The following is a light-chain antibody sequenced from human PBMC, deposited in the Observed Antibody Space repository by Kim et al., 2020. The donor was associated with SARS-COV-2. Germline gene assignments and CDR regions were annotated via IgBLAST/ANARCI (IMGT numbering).Light chain of an antibody. V-gene: IGKV1-27*01. CDR3: QKYNSAPWT. CDR1: QDIANS. J-gene: IGKJ1*01. CDR2: AAS. Sequence: ASGGDSVTSTCRASQDIANSLVWYQQKPGKVPQVLIYAASTLQSGGPSRFSGRGSGTEFTLTIGSLQTEDVATYYCQKYNSAPWTFGPGTKVDIK.